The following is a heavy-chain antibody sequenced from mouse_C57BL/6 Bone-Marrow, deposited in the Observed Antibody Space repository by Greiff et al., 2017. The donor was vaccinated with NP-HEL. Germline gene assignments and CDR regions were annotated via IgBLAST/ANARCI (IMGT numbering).Heavy chain of an antibody. D-gene: IGHD2-4*01. CDR2: INYDGSST. CDR1: GFTFSDYY. J-gene: IGHJ4*01. Sequence: EVKLMESEGGLVQPGSSMKLSCTASGFTFSDYYMAWVRQVPEKGLEWVANINYDGSSTYYLDSLKCRFIISRDNAKNILYLQMRSLKSEDTATYYCAREGGLRRRTYAMDYWGQGTSVTVSS. V-gene: IGHV5-16*01. CDR3: AREGGLRRRTYAMDY.